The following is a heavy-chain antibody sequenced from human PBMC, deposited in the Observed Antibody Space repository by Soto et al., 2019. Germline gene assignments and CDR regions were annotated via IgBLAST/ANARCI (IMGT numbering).Heavy chain of an antibody. V-gene: IGHV1-2*04. J-gene: IGHJ6*03. CDR3: ARESGGATATLDYYYFYMDV. CDR1: GDSFNDYY. D-gene: IGHD5-12*01. CDR2: INPNGGVT. Sequence: QVQLVQAGAEVRKPGASVTVSCRPSGDSFNDYYIHWVRQAPGQGFEWMGWINPNGGVTKYAQKFQGWVSMTRDTSIRTVYMQLSRLRSDDTAVYYCARESGGATATLDYYYFYMDVWGTGTTVTVSS.